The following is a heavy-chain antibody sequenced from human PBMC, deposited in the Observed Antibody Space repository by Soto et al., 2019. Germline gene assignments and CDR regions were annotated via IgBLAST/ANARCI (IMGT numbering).Heavy chain of an antibody. V-gene: IGHV5-51*01. J-gene: IGHJ4*02. CDR3: ATLEMATPYYFDY. CDR1: GYSFTSYW. D-gene: IGHD5-12*01. Sequence: GESLKISCKGSGYSFTSYWIGRVRQMPGKGLEWMGIIYPGDSDTRYSPSFQGQVTISADKSISTAYLQWSSLKASDTAMYCCATLEMATPYYFDYWGQGTLVTVSS. CDR2: IYPGDSDT.